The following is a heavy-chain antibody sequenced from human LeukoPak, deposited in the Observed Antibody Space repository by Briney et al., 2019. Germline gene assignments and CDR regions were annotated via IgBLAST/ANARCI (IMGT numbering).Heavy chain of an antibody. J-gene: IGHJ4*02. CDR3: ARNSNPYYFDF. CDR1: GYTFNTYG. CDR2: ISGYNGNT. V-gene: IGHV1-18*01. D-gene: IGHD5-18*01. Sequence: ASVKVSCKASGYTFNTYGISWVRQAPGQGLEWMGWISGYNGNTNYAQKLQGRVTMTRDTSTSTVYMELSSLRSEDTAVYYCARNSNPYYFDFWGQGTLVTVSS.